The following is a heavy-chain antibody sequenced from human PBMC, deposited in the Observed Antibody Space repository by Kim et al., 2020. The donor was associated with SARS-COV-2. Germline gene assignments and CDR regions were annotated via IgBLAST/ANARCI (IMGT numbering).Heavy chain of an antibody. CDR2: INHSGST. J-gene: IGHJ6*01. CDR3: ARGRAGVVPSPVLGLGPYYHYYAMDV. D-gene: IGHD2-8*02. CDR1: GGSFSDYT. V-gene: IGHV4-34*01. Sequence: SETLSLTCAVYGGSFSDYTWTWIRQPPGKGLEWIGEINHSGSTNLSPSLKSRIAISIDTSKSQFSLRLKSMTATDAAVYYCARGRAGVVPSPVLGLGPYYHYYAMDVWGRGTPVAVSS.